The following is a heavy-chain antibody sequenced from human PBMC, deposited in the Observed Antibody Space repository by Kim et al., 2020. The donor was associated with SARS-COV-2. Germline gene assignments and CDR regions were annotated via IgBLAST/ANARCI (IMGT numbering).Heavy chain of an antibody. CDR3: AKDAGTGSMQWLVPEAQYYFDY. J-gene: IGHJ4*02. CDR2: IWYDGSNK. Sequence: GGSLRLSCAASGFTFSSYGMHWVRQAPGKGLEWVAVIWYDGSNKYYADSVKGRFTISRDNSKNTLYLQMNSLRAEDTAVYYCAKDAGTGSMQWLVPEAQYYFDYWGQGTLVPVSS. CDR1: GFTFSSYG. D-gene: IGHD6-19*01. V-gene: IGHV3-33*06.